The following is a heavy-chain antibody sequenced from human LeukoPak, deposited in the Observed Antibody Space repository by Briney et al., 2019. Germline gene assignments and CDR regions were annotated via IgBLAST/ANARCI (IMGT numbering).Heavy chain of an antibody. Sequence: SETLSLTCTVSGNSISSGDNYWSWIRQPAGKGLEWIGRIYTSGSTNYNPSLKSRVTISGDTSKNQFSLKLSSVTAADTAVYYCARGTEYSSGWHYYFDYWGQGTLVTVSS. V-gene: IGHV4-61*02. J-gene: IGHJ4*02. D-gene: IGHD6-19*01. CDR1: GNSISSGDNY. CDR2: IYTSGST. CDR3: ARGTEYSSGWHYYFDY.